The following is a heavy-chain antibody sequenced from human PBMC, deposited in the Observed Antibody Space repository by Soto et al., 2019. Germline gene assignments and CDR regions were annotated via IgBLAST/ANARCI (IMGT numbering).Heavy chain of an antibody. CDR2: ISGSGGST. V-gene: IGHV3-23*01. D-gene: IGHD2-2*01. J-gene: IGHJ4*02. CDR1: GFTFSSYA. CDR3: AKGPSYCSSTSCYSFEDY. Sequence: HPGGSLRLSCAASGFTFSSYAMSWVRQAPGKGLEWVSAISGSGGSTYYADSVKGRFTISRDNSKNTLYLQMNSLRAEDTAVYYCAKGPSYCSSTSCYSFEDYWGQGTLVTVSS.